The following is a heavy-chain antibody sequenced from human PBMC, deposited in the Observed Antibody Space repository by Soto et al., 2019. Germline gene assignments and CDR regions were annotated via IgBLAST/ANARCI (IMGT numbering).Heavy chain of an antibody. CDR3: ATPYYFNH. V-gene: IGHV3-21*06. J-gene: IGHJ1*01. CDR1: GFMFSAYT. Sequence: LRLSCAASGFMFSAYTMNWVRQAPGKGLEWLSSISDDSSYIDYADSLRGRFTVSRDNARNSLYLQIDSLGVEDTAVYYCATPYYFNHWGPGTLVTVS. CDR2: ISDDSSYI. D-gene: IGHD3-16*01.